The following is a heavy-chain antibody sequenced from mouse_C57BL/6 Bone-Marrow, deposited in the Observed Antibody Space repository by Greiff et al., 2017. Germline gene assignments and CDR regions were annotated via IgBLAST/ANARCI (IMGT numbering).Heavy chain of an antibody. CDR3: ARLGYYGSSYGYFDV. V-gene: IGHV5-15*01. Sequence: EVQGVESGGGLVQPGGSLKLSCAASGFTFCDYGMAWVRQAPRKGPEWVAFISNLAYSIYYADTVTGRFTISRENAKNTLYLEMSSLRSEDTAMYYCARLGYYGSSYGYFDVWGTGTTVTVSS. CDR2: ISNLAYSI. J-gene: IGHJ1*03. CDR1: GFTFCDYG. D-gene: IGHD1-1*01.